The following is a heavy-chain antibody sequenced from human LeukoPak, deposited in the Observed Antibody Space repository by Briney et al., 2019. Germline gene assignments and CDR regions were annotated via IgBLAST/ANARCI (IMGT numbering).Heavy chain of an antibody. J-gene: IGHJ6*02. D-gene: IGHD3-10*01. V-gene: IGHV3-74*01. CDR2: SNSDGSTT. CDR3: ARPALGLGELFGRDYYGMDV. CDR1: GLTFSSYW. Sequence: GGAVRLSCAASGLTFSSYWMHWVRQARGRGVVWVARSNSDGSTTNYANSGRGRFTISRDNSQNTVYLQMNSLRAEDTAVYYCARPALGLGELFGRDYYGMDVWGQGTTVIVSS.